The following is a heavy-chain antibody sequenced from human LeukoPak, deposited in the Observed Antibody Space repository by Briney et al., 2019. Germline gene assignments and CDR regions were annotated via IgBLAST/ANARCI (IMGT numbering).Heavy chain of an antibody. D-gene: IGHD3-10*01. V-gene: IGHV3-33*01. CDR3: ARSGFTYYYGMDV. CDR1: GFTFSSYG. CDR2: IWYDGTDK. Sequence: LSLTCAASGFTFSSYGMHWVRQGPGKGLEWVTFIWYDGTDKNYADSVKGRFTISRDNSKNTLYLQMNSLRAEDTAVYYCARSGFTYYYGMDVWGQGTTVTVSS. J-gene: IGHJ6*02.